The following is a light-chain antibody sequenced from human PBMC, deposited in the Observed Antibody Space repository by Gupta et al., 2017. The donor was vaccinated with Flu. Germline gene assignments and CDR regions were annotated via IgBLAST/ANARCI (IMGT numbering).Light chain of an antibody. CDR3: QTWGTGRV. J-gene: IGLJ3*02. V-gene: IGLV4-69*01. CDR2: LHSDGSH. Sequence: LVLPQSPSAPASLGASVKLTCTLDSGRSSYAIAWHQHQPEKGPRFLMKLHSDGSHIKGDRIPDRFSGSSSGSERYLTISSLQSEDEADYYCQTWGTGRVFGGGTKLTVL. CDR1: SGRSSYA.